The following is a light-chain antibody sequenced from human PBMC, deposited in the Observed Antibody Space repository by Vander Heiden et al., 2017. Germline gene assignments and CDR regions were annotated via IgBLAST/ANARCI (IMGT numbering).Light chain of an antibody. CDR2: DDS. J-gene: IGLJ2*01. V-gene: IGLV3-21*02. CDR3: QVWDSSSDHVV. CDR1: HQGSKG. Sequence: SYVLTQPPSVSVAPGQTARITCGGNHQGSKGVHWYHQRPGQAPGLVVYDDSDRPSGIPERFSGSNTGNTAALTISRVEAGDEADYYCQVWDSSSDHVVFGGGTKLTVL.